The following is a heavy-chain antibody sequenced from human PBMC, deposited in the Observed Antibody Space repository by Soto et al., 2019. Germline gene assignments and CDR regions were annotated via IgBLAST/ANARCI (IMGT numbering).Heavy chain of an antibody. CDR1: GYTFTSYG. D-gene: IGHD3-9*01. CDR2: INPGNGTT. Sequence: ASVKVSCKASGYTFTSYGINWVRQAPGRGLEWMGWINPGNGTTKYSQKFQGRVIIDRDTSTSTAYMELSSLRSEDTAVYYFARGGYFNSSNYLAYWGLGTLVTVSS. V-gene: IGHV1-3*01. J-gene: IGHJ4*02. CDR3: ARGGYFNSSNYLAY.